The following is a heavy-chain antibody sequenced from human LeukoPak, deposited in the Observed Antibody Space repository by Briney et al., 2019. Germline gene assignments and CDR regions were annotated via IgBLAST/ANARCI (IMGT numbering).Heavy chain of an antibody. CDR1: GDSVSSNSAA. CDR3: ARDARYYDFWSGYYKEGGYYFDY. J-gene: IGHJ4*02. D-gene: IGHD3-3*01. V-gene: IGHV6-1*01. Sequence: SQTLSLTCAISGDSVSSNSAAWNWIRQSPSRGLEWLGRTYYRSKWYNDYAVSVKSRITINPDTSKNQFSLQLNSVTPEDTAVYYCARDARYYDFWSGYYKEGGYYFDYWGQGTLVTVSS. CDR2: TYYRSKWYN.